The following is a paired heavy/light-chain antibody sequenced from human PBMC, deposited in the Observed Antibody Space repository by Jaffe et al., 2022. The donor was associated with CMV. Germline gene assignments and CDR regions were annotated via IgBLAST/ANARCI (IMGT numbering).Heavy chain of an antibody. CDR1: GFTFSSYG. V-gene: IGHV3-33*06. D-gene: IGHD2-2*01. CDR3: AKDPRYCSGSSCWGYQYYMDV. CDR2: IWYDGTKK. J-gene: IGHJ6*03. Sequence: QVQLVESGGGVVQPGTSLRLSCVASGFTFSSYGMYWVRQAPGKGLEWVATIWYDGTKKYYEDSVKGRFTISRDNSKNTLYLQMNSLRADDTAVYYCAKDPRYCSGSSCWGYQYYMDVWGKGTAVIVSS.
Light chain of an antibody. V-gene: IGKV3-20*01. Sequence: EIVLTQSPGTLSLSPGERATLSCRASQSVSSSYLAWYQQKPGQAPRLLIFHASSRATGIPDRFSGSGSGADFTLTISRLEPEDFAVYYCQQYGDSPQTFGQGTKVEIK. CDR2: HAS. CDR1: QSVSSSY. J-gene: IGKJ1*01. CDR3: QQYGDSPQT.